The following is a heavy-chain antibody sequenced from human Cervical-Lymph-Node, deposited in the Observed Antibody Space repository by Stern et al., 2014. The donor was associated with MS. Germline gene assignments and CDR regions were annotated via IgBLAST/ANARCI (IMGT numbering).Heavy chain of an antibody. J-gene: IGHJ4*02. CDR3: ARDMSTVTTPYFDY. V-gene: IGHV1-2*02. CDR1: GFTFTSCY. D-gene: IGHD4-17*01. CDR2: INPNSGGP. Sequence: VQLVQSGAEVRRPGASVKVACKASGFTFTSCYMHWVRQAPGQGLEWMGWINPNSGGPNSAQKFQGRVTMTRDTSISTVYMDLTGLTSDDTAIYYCARDMSTVTTPYFDYWGQGTLVTVPS.